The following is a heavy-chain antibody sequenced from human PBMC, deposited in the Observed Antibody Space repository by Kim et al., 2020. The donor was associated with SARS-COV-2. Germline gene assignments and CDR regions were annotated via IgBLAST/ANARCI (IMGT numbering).Heavy chain of an antibody. CDR1: GFTFSDYY. CDR2: ISSSSSYT. V-gene: IGHV3-11*06. CDR3: ASGGSSGLFAY. J-gene: IGHJ4*02. D-gene: IGHD6-25*01. Sequence: GGSLRLSCAASGFTFSDYYMSWIRQAPGKGLEWVSYISSSSSYTNYADSVKGRFTISRDNAKNSLYLQMNSLRAEDTAVYYCASGGSSGLFAYWGQGTLVTVSS.